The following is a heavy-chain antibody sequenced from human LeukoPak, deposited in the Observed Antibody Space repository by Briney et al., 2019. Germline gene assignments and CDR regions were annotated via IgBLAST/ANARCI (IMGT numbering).Heavy chain of an antibody. CDR1: GFTFSDYY. CDR3: AREISGYVPSNWFDP. J-gene: IGHJ5*02. D-gene: IGHD5-12*01. CDR2: ISSSGSTI. V-gene: IGHV3-11*01. Sequence: PGGSLRLSCAASGFTFSDYYMSWIRQAPGKGLEWVSYISSSGSTIYYADSVKGRFTISRDNAKNSLYLRMNSLRAEDTAVYYCAREISGYVPSNWFDPWGQGTLVTVSS.